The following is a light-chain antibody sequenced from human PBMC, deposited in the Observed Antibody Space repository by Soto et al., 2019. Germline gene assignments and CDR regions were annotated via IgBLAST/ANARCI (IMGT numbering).Light chain of an antibody. CDR2: GAS. CDR3: QQYGSSPAT. J-gene: IGKJ1*01. CDR1: ESFRSSY. Sequence: EIVLTQSPGTLSLSPGERATLSCRASESFRSSYLAWYQQKPGQAPRLLIYGASTRATGIPDRFTGSGSGTDFTLSVSRLEPEDFAVYFCQQYGSSPATFGQGTKVDI. V-gene: IGKV3-20*01.